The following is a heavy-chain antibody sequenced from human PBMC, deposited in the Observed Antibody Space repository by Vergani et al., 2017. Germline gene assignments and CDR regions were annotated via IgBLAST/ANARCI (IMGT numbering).Heavy chain of an antibody. Sequence: EVQLVESGGGLVQPGGSLRLSCAASGFTFSSYSMNWVRQAPGKGLEWVSYISSSGSTIYYADSVKGRFTISRDNAKNSLYLQMNSLRAEDTAVYYCAGLPITMVRGVSRMDVWGQGTTVTVSS. CDR1: GFTFSSYS. D-gene: IGHD3-10*01. CDR3: AGLPITMVRGVSRMDV. CDR2: ISSSGSTI. J-gene: IGHJ6*02. V-gene: IGHV3-48*04.